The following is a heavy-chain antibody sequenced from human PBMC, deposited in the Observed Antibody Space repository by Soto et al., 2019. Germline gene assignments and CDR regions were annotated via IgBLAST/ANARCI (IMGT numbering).Heavy chain of an antibody. Sequence: QVQLVQSGAEVKKPGASVKVSCKASGYTFTSYGISWVRQAPGQGLEWMGWISAYNANTNHAQKLQGRATMTTDTSTSTAYMELRSLRSDDTAVYFCARVIAAAVDFDYWGQGTLVTVSS. V-gene: IGHV1-18*01. CDR3: ARVIAAAVDFDY. J-gene: IGHJ4*02. D-gene: IGHD6-13*01. CDR1: GYTFTSYG. CDR2: ISAYNANT.